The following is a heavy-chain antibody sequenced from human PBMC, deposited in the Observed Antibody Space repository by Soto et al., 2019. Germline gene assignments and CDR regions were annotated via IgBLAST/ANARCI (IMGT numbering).Heavy chain of an antibody. Sequence: GGSLRLSCAASGFTFSSYGMHWVRQAPGKGLEWVAVIWYDGSNKYYADSVKGRFTISRDNSKNTLYLQMNSLRAEDTAVYYCARELLPLSSTPYGMDVWGQGTTVTVSS. CDR2: IWYDGSNK. D-gene: IGHD6-13*01. CDR1: GFTFSSYG. V-gene: IGHV3-33*01. J-gene: IGHJ6*02. CDR3: ARELLPLSSTPYGMDV.